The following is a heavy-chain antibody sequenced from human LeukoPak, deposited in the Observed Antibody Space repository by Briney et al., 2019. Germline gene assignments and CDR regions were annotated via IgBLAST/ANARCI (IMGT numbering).Heavy chain of an antibody. J-gene: IGHJ4*02. Sequence: PGGSLRLSCSASGFTFGDYVMSWLRQAPGKGLEWVGFIRNKAFGETTQYAAPVKGRFTISRDDSKNIAYLQMNSLKTEDTAVYFCTRERALYGSGKDFDFWGQGTLVTVSS. CDR3: TRERALYGSGKDFDF. D-gene: IGHD3-10*01. CDR1: GFTFGDYV. CDR2: IRNKAFGETT. V-gene: IGHV3-49*03.